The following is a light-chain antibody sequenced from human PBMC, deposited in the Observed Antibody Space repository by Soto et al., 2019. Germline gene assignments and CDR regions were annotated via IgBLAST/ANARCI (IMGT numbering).Light chain of an antibody. CDR1: QGISSF. CDR2: SES. CDR3: KKYNSGQLT. J-gene: IGKJ4*01. V-gene: IGKV1-27*01. Sequence: DVQMPPSSSSLSASVVYIVPITRLASQGISSFLAWYQQLPGKVPKLLIYSESTLQSGVPSRFSGSGSGKDFTITISSMQNEDVEIYYCKKYNSGQLTGGGGPK.